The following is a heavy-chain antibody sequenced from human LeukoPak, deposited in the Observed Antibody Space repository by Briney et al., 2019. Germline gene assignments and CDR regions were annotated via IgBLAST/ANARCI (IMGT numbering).Heavy chain of an antibody. CDR3: ARGRRSTGDDFKVEWGGALDI. V-gene: IGHV1-18*01. CDR1: GYTFTSYG. CDR2: ISAYNGNT. Sequence: ASVKVSCKASGYTFTSYGISWLRQAPGQGLEWMGCISAYNGNTNYAQKLQGRVTMTTDTSTSTAYMELRSLRSDDTAVYYCARGRRSTGDDFKVEWGGALDIWGQRTMVTVSS. D-gene: IGHD7-27*01. J-gene: IGHJ3*02.